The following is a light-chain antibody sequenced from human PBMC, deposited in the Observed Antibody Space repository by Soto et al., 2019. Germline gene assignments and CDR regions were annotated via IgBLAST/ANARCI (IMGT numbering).Light chain of an antibody. V-gene: IGKV3D-15*03. CDR2: AAS. CDR3: QQYDERPPNLS. J-gene: IGKJ4*01. Sequence: DIVMTQSPATMSLSPGERATLSCRASQSVSTNLAWYQQQPGQAPRLLLYAASVRATGIPAMFSDSVSGTEFTLTVSILLSEDFAVYYCQQYDERPPNLSFGGGTKVESK. CDR1: QSVSTN.